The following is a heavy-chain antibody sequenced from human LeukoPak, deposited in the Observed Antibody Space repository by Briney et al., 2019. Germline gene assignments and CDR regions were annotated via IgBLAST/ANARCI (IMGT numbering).Heavy chain of an antibody. CDR2: ISGSGGST. Sequence: PGGSLRLSCAASGFTFSSYAMSWVRQAPGKGLEWVSAISGSGGSTYYADSVKGRFTISRDNSKNTLYLQMNSLRAEDTAVYYCAKDSRSTSHYCGMDVWGKGTTVTVSS. D-gene: IGHD2-2*01. CDR1: GFTFSSYA. J-gene: IGHJ6*04. V-gene: IGHV3-23*01. CDR3: AKDSRSTSHYCGMDV.